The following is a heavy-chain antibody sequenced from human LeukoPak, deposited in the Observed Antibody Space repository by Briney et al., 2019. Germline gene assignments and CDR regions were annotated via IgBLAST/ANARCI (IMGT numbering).Heavy chain of an antibody. CDR2: MKEDGGEI. Sequence: GGSLRLSCAVSAFTFSNYWMSWVRQSPGKGLEWVANMKEDGGEINYVDSVEGRFTISRDNAKNSLYLQMNSLRVDDTAVYYCVRDRGYSTFDYWGQGTLVTVSS. D-gene: IGHD4-23*01. CDR1: AFTFSNYW. CDR3: VRDRGYSTFDY. V-gene: IGHV3-7*01. J-gene: IGHJ4*02.